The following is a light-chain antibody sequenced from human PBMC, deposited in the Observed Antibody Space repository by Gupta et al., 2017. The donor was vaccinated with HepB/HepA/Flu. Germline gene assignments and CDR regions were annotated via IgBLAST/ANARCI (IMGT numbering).Light chain of an antibody. V-gene: IGKV3-11*01. Sequence: EIVLTQSPATLSLSPGERATLSCRASQSVSSYLAWYQQKPGQAPRLLIYDASNRATGIPARLSGSGSGTDFTLTISSLEPEDFEVYYCQQRSNWPLLTFGGGTKVEIK. CDR1: QSVSSY. CDR2: DAS. J-gene: IGKJ4*01. CDR3: QQRSNWPLLT.